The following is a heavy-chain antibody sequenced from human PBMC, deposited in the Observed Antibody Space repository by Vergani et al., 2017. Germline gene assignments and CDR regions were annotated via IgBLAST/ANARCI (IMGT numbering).Heavy chain of an antibody. Sequence: EVQLVPSGAEVKKPGESLRISCKGSGYSITNYWIAWVRQRPGKGLEWMGIIYAGDSDVRYSPSFQGKVTMSVDKSLSTAYLQWSSLKASDTATYYCAKTHDFSSLYSSYNWFDPWGQGTQVTVSS. CDR1: GYSITNYW. V-gene: IGHV5-51*01. CDR3: AKTHDFSSLYSSYNWFDP. CDR2: IYAGDSDV. D-gene: IGHD3-3*01. J-gene: IGHJ5*02.